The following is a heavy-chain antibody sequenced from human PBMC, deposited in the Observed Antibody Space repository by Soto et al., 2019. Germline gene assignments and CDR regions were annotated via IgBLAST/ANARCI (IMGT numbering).Heavy chain of an antibody. D-gene: IGHD6-19*01. V-gene: IGHV3-43*01. Sequence: PGGSLRLSCAASGFTFDDYTMHWVRQAPGKGLELVSLISWDGGSTYYADSVRGRFTISRDNSKNSLYLQMSSLRTEDTALYYCAKDSLGSGRLNEYFQHWGQGTLVTVSS. CDR3: AKDSLGSGRLNEYFQH. J-gene: IGHJ1*01. CDR1: GFTFDDYT. CDR2: ISWDGGST.